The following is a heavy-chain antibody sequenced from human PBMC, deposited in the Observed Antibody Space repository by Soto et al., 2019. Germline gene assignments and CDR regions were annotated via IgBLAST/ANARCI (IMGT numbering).Heavy chain of an antibody. CDR1: GGSISSYY. Sequence: SETLSLTCTVSGGSISSYYWSWIRQPPGKGLEWIGYIYYSGSTNYNPSLKSRVTISVDTSKNQFSLKLSSVTAADTAVDYCASSSIYGMDVWGQGTTVTVSS. CDR2: IYYSGST. D-gene: IGHD3-9*01. V-gene: IGHV4-59*01. CDR3: ASSSIYGMDV. J-gene: IGHJ6*02.